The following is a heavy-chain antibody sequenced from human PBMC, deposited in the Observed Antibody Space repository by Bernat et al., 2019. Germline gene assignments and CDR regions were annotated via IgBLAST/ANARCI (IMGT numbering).Heavy chain of an antibody. Sequence: QMQLVQSGPEVKKPGTSVKVSCKASGFTFTSSAMQWVRQARGQRLEWIGWIVVGSGYTNYVQKFQEQVTISGDMSTSPAYMELSSLRFEDTAVYYCAAGKWFGELFDGDYWGQGTLVTVSS. J-gene: IGHJ4*02. V-gene: IGHV1-58*02. CDR1: GFTFTSSA. CDR2: IVVGSGYT. CDR3: AAGKWFGELFDGDY. D-gene: IGHD3-10*01.